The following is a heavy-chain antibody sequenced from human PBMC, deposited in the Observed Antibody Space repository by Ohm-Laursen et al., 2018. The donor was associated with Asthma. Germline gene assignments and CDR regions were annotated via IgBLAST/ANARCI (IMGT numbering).Heavy chain of an antibody. CDR1: GFTFSSYA. V-gene: IGHV3-23*01. J-gene: IGHJ1*01. CDR3: ARIGPEWELPGREYSLHH. Sequence: SLRLSCAASGFTFSSYAMSWVRQAPGRGLECVSAIIGSGADTYYADSVRGRFTTSRDNARNSVYLQMNSLRAEDTALYYCARIGPEWELPGREYSLHHWGEGTLVTVSS. D-gene: IGHD1-26*01. CDR2: IIGSGADT.